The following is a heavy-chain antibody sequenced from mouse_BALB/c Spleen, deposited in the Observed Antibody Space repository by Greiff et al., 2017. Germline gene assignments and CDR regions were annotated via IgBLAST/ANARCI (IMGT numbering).Heavy chain of an antibody. D-gene: IGHD2-4*01. V-gene: IGHV7-3*02. Sequence: DVKLVESGGGLVQPGGSLRLSCATSGFTFTDYYMSWVRQPPGKALEWLGFIRNKANGYTTEYSASVKGRFTISRDNSQSILYLQMNTLRAEDSATYYCARGGYDYDLDYYAMDYWGQGTSVTVSS. CDR3: ARGGYDYDLDYYAMDY. J-gene: IGHJ4*01. CDR1: GFTFTDYY. CDR2: IRNKANGYTT.